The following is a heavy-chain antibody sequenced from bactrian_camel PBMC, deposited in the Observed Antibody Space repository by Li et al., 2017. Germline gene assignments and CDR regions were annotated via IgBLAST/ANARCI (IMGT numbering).Heavy chain of an antibody. Sequence: HVQLVESGGGSVQAGGSLTLSCAAGRYTYKRNCMGRFRQAPGKEREGVATITTGTGNTDYADSVKGRFTISQDGAENTVYLQMNGLKPEDTAMYYCAASRLGSTINWRQERRYGYWGQGTQVTVS. CDR2: ITTGTGNT. V-gene: IGHV3S1*01. J-gene: IGHJ4*01. CDR3: AASRLGSTINWRQERRYGY. CDR1: RYTYKRNC. D-gene: IGHD4*01.